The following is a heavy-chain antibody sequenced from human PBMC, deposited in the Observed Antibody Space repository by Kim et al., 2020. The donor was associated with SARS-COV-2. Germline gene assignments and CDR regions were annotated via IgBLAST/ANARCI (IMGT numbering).Heavy chain of an antibody. Sequence: KGRFTISRDDSKNTAYLQMNSLKTEDTAVYYCTSLAAAGSGYYYYYGMDVWGQGTTVTVSS. V-gene: IGHV3-73*01. CDR3: TSLAAAGSGYYYYYGMDV. D-gene: IGHD6-13*01. J-gene: IGHJ6*02.